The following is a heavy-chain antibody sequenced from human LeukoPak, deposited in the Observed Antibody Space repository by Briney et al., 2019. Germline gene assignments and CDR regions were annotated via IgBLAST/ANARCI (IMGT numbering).Heavy chain of an antibody. CDR1: CGSISGYY. CDR2: IYSSGST. D-gene: IGHD3-22*01. Sequence: PSEALSLTCTVSCGSISGYYWSWIRQPPGKGLEWIGYIYSSGSTNYNPSLKSRVTISVDTSKNQFSLKLSSVTAADTAVYYCARHYYHSSGSYSFDYWGQGALVTVSS. CDR3: ARHYYHSSGSYSFDY. V-gene: IGHV4-59*01. J-gene: IGHJ4*02.